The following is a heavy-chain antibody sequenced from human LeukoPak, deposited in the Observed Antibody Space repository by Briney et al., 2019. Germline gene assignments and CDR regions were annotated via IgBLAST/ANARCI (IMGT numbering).Heavy chain of an antibody. CDR3: ARARYCSSTSCYNPKNWFDS. CDR2: IIPIFGTA. Sequence: SVKVSCKASGGTFSSYAISWVRQAPGQGLEWMGGIIPIFGTANYAQKFQGRVTITTDESTSTAYMELSSLRSEDTAVYYCARARYCSSTSCYNPKNWFDSWGQGTLVTVYS. CDR1: GGTFSSYA. V-gene: IGHV1-69*05. D-gene: IGHD2-2*02. J-gene: IGHJ5*01.